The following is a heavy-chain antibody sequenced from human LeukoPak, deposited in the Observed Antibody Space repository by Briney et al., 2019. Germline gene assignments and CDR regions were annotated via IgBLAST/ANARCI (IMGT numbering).Heavy chain of an antibody. CDR1: GFTVSNNY. V-gene: IGHV3-53*05. Sequence: GGSLRLSCAASGFTVSNNYMTWVRQAPGKGLEWVSVLYSGGSTYYADSVKGRFTISRDNSKNTLYLQMNSLRAEDTAVYYCAKDVFTNRATTYFDYWGQGTLSPSPQ. J-gene: IGHJ4*02. D-gene: IGHD1-26*01. CDR2: LYSGGST. CDR3: AKDVFTNRATTYFDY.